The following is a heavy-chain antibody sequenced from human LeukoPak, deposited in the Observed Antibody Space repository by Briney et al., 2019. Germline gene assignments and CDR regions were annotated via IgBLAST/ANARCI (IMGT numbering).Heavy chain of an antibody. Sequence: PSETLSLTCSVSGGSISSHYWSWIRQPPGKGLEWIGYIYYSGSTNYNPSLKSRVTISVDTSKNQFSLQLSSVTAADPAVYYCAREAIVPAATMGYFDYWGQGTLVTVSS. D-gene: IGHD2-2*01. CDR2: IYYSGST. CDR1: GGSISSHY. CDR3: AREAIVPAATMGYFDY. V-gene: IGHV4-59*11. J-gene: IGHJ4*02.